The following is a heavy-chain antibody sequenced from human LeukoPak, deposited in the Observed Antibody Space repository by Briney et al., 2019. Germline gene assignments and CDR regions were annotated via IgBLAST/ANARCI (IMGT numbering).Heavy chain of an antibody. CDR3: ARPYYDFWSGYYTDAFDI. CDR2: IYHSGST. D-gene: IGHD3-3*01. J-gene: IGHJ3*02. CDR1: GYSISSGYY. V-gene: IGHV4-38-2*01. Sequence: SETLSLTCAVSGYSISSGYYWGWIRQPPGKGLGWIGSIYHSGSTYYNPSLKSRVTISVDTSKNQFSLKLSSVTAADTAVYYCARPYYDFWSGYYTDAFDIWGQGTMVTVSS.